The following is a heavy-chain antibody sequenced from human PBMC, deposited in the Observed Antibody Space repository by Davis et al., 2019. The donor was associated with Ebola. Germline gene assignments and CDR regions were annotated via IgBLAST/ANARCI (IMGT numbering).Heavy chain of an antibody. J-gene: IGHJ4*02. Sequence: GESLKISCAASGFTFGTYWMSWVRQAPGKGLEFVANIKEDGSVKNYVDSVKGRFTISRDNAKNSLFLQMNSLRAEDTAVYYCAKDTNADSTGGDYWGQGTLVTVSS. CDR3: AKDTNADSTGGDY. V-gene: IGHV3-7*03. CDR1: GFTFGTYW. D-gene: IGHD4-17*01. CDR2: IKEDGSVK.